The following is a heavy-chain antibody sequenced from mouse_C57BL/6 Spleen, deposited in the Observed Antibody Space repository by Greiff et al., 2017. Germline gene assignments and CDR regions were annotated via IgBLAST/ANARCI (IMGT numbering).Heavy chain of an antibody. CDR3: ARLDGYSYAMDY. CDR1: EYEFPSHD. V-gene: IGHV5-2*01. CDR2: INSVGGST. Sequence: EVKLVESGGGLVQPGESLKLSCESNEYEFPSHDMSWVRKTPEKRLELVAAINSVGGSTYYPDTMERRFIISRDNTKKTLYLQMSSLRSEDTALYYCARLDGYSYAMDYWGQGTSVTVSS. J-gene: IGHJ4*01. D-gene: IGHD2-3*01.